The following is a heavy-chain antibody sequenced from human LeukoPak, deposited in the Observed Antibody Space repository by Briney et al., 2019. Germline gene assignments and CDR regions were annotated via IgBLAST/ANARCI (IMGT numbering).Heavy chain of an antibody. V-gene: IGHV3-23*01. CDR3: AKVQFNWGPIDY. J-gene: IGHJ4*02. CDR1: GFTFSNFA. Sequence: GGSLRLSCAASGFTFSNFAIRWARQVPGKGLEWVSSIDGSGDKTHYPDSVRGRFTVSRDNSKNTLYLQMNNLRVEDTATYFCAKVQFNWGPIDYWGQGTPVIVPS. CDR2: IDGSGDKT. D-gene: IGHD7-27*01.